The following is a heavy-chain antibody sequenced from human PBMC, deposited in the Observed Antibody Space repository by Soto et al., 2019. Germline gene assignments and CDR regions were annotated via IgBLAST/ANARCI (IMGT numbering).Heavy chain of an antibody. CDR3: ARGDAPYSSSWYGHYYYYYMDV. D-gene: IGHD6-13*01. Sequence: GGSVKVSCKASGYTFPSYDINWVGQGKGQRLGGVGWMNPNSGNTGYAQKFQGRVTMTRNTSISTAYMELSSLRSEDTAVYYCARGDAPYSSSWYGHYYYYYMDVWGKGTTVTVSS. V-gene: IGHV1-8*01. J-gene: IGHJ6*03. CDR1: GYTFPSYD. CDR2: MNPNSGNT.